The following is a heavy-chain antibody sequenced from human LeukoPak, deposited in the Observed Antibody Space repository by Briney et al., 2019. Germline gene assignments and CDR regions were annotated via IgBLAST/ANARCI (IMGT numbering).Heavy chain of an antibody. J-gene: IGHJ5*02. Sequence: PGRSLRLSCAASGFTFSSYVMHWVRQAPGKGLEGVAVIWYDGSNKYYADSVRGRFTISRDNSKNTLYLQMNSLRAEDTAVYYCARASDRGNWFDPWGQGTLVTVSS. V-gene: IGHV3-33*01. CDR3: ARASDRGNWFDP. CDR2: IWYDGSNK. D-gene: IGHD1-14*01. CDR1: GFTFSSYV.